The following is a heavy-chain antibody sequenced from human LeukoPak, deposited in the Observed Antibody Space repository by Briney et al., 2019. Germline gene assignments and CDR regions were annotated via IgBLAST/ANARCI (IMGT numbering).Heavy chain of an antibody. CDR3: ARDADYDSSGFDLGY. J-gene: IGHJ4*02. CDR1: GFTFSSYE. Sequence: GGSLRLSCSASGFTFSSYEMNWVRQAPGKGLEWVSHIRSSGSTKYYADSVKGRFTISRDNAKNSLYLQMNSLRAEDTAVYYCARDADYDSSGFDLGYWGQGTLVTVSS. D-gene: IGHD3-22*01. V-gene: IGHV3-48*03. CDR2: IRSSGSTK.